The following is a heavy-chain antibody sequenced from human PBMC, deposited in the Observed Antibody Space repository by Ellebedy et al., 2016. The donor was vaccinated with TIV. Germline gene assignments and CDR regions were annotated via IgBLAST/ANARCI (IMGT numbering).Heavy chain of an antibody. V-gene: IGHV1-3*01. CDR3: ARDIVGAMNWFDF. D-gene: IGHD1-26*01. CDR1: GYTFTSYT. J-gene: IGHJ5*01. Sequence: ASVKVSCKASGYTFTSYTMHWVRQAPGQRLEWMGWINAGNGNTKYSQKFQGRVTMTRDTSTSTVYMELSSLTSEDTAMYYCARDIVGAMNWFDFWGQGTLVTVSS. CDR2: INAGNGNT.